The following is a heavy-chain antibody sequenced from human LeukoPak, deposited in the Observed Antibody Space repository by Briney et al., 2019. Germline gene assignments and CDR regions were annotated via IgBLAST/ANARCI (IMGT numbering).Heavy chain of an antibody. V-gene: IGHV1-3*01. CDR3: ARAKAIFGVVMAQYYYGMDV. CDR2: INAGNGNT. Sequence: GASVKVSCKASGYTFTSCAMHWVRQAPGQRPEWMGWINAGNGNTKYSQKFQGRVTITRDTSASTAYMELSSLRSEDTAVYYCARAKAIFGVVMAQYYYGMDVWGQGTTVTVSS. D-gene: IGHD3-3*01. CDR1: GYTFTSCA. J-gene: IGHJ6*02.